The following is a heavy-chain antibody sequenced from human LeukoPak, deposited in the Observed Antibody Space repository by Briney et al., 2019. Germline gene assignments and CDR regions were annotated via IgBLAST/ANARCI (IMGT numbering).Heavy chain of an antibody. CDR2: IYYSGST. J-gene: IGHJ4*02. CDR1: GGSISSYY. CDR3: ATLATKWWLRASH. Sequence: PSETLSLTCTVSGGSISSYYWSWIRQPPGKGLEWIGSIYYSGSTYYNPSLKSRVTISVDTSKNQFSLKLSSVTAADTAVYYCATLATKWWLRASHWGQGTLVTVSS. V-gene: IGHV4-59*05. D-gene: IGHD5-12*01.